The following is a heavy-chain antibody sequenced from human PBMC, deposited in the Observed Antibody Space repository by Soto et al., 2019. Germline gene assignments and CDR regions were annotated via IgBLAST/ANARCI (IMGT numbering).Heavy chain of an antibody. Sequence: PGGSLRLSCAASGFSFRNYAMHWVRQAPGKGLQWVAVISYDGRNKYYKDSVKGRFTISRDNSKNTLDLQMNSLRVEDTAVYYCTRAGGSNWDDFYYYGMDVWGQGTTVTVSS. D-gene: IGHD1-1*01. V-gene: IGHV3-30*04. CDR2: ISYDGRNK. CDR3: TRAGGSNWDDFYYYGMDV. J-gene: IGHJ6*02. CDR1: GFSFRNYA.